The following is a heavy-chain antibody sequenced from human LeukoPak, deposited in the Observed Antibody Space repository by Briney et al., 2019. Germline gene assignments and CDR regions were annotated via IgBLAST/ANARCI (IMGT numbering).Heavy chain of an antibody. D-gene: IGHD3-10*02. Sequence: SETLSLTCTVSGDSISNRGYYWSWIRQPPGKGLEWIGEINHSGSTNYNPSLKSRVTISVDTSKNQFSLKLSSVTAADTAVYYCARGLTMSHDAFDIWGQGTVITVSS. CDR3: ARGLTMSHDAFDI. J-gene: IGHJ3*02. CDR1: GDSISNRGYY. CDR2: INHSGST. V-gene: IGHV4-34*01.